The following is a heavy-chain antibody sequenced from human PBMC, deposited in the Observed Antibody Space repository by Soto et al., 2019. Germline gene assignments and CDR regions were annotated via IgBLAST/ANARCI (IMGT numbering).Heavy chain of an antibody. CDR1: GFTFSSYT. CDR2: IFFDGLNM. D-gene: IGHD1-7*01. V-gene: IGHV3-30*04. CDR3: AREGGFTGTDTQGYAFDI. Sequence: GGSLRLSCAASGFTFSSYTVHWVRQAPGKGLEWVALIFFDGLNMYYADSVKGRFTISRDNSENTLYLQMNSLRSEDTAVYYCAREGGFTGTDTQGYAFDIWGQGTMVTVSS. J-gene: IGHJ3*02.